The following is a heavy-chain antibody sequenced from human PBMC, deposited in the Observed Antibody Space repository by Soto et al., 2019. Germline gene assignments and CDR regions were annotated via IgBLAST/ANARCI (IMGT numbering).Heavy chain of an antibody. V-gene: IGHV5-51*01. CDR2: IYPGDSDT. J-gene: IGHJ4*02. Sequence: PGESLKISCKGSGYSFTSYWIGWVRQMPGKGLEWMGIIYPGDSDTRYSPSFQGQVTISADKSISTAYLQWSSLKASDTAMYYRARLQGPIEMATIRYYFDYWGQGTLVTVSS. CDR3: ARLQGPIEMATIRYYFDY. D-gene: IGHD5-12*01. CDR1: GYSFTSYW.